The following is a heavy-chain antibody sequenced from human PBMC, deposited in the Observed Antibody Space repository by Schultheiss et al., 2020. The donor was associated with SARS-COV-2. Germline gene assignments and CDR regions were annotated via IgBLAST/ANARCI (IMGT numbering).Heavy chain of an antibody. CDR2: IYYSGST. CDR1: GGSFSGYY. J-gene: IGHJ6*02. CDR3: VGGAHYYYYGMDV. V-gene: IGHV4-59*06. Sequence: SETLSLTCAVYGGSFSGYYWSWIRQPPGKGLEWIGYIYYSGSTYYNPSLKSRVTISVDTSKNQFSLKLSSVTAADTAVYYCVGGAHYYYYGMDVWGQGTTVTVSS. D-gene: IGHD3-16*01.